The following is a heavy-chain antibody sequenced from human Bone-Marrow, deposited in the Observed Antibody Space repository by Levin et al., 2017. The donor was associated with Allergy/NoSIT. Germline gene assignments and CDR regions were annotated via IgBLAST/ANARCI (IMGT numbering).Heavy chain of an antibody. V-gene: IGHV4/OR15-8*01. CDR3: ARATLSGTRDDVFEV. CDR1: CGSISSSHW. D-gene: IGHD1-26*01. CDR2: ISQRGTV. J-gene: IGHJ3*01. Sequence: SQTLSLTCTVSCGSISSSHWWTWARQPPGKGLEWIGEISQRGTVNYNPPFKSRVAMSVDKSKNQLSFGLTSVTAADTALYFCARATLSGTRDDVFEVWGQGTMVSVSS.